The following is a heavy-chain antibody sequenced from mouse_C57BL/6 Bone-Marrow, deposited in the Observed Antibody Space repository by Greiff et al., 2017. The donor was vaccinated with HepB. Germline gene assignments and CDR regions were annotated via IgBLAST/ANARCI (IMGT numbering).Heavy chain of an antibody. CDR1: GFTFSSYG. Sequence: EVHLVESGGDLVKPGGSLKLSCAASGFTFSSYGMSWVRQTPDKRLEWVATISSGGSYTYYPDSVKGRFTITRDNAKNTLYLQMSSMKSEDTAMYYCSRHEIYYGNYGFAYWGQGTLVTVSA. D-gene: IGHD2-1*01. J-gene: IGHJ3*01. CDR2: ISSGGSYT. V-gene: IGHV5-6*01. CDR3: SRHEIYYGNYGFAY.